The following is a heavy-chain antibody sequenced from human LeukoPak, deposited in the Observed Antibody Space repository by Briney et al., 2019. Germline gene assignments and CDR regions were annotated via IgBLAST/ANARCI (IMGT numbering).Heavy chain of an antibody. CDR1: GYTFTSYA. CDR3: ARVSTDILTGYLTFDY. J-gene: IGHJ4*02. Sequence: RASVKVSCTASGYTFTSYAMHWVRQAPGQRLEWMGWINAGNGNTKYSQTFQGRVTITRDTSASTAYMELSSLRSEDTAVYYCARVSTDILTGYLTFDYWGQGTLVTVSS. V-gene: IGHV1-3*01. CDR2: INAGNGNT. D-gene: IGHD3-9*01.